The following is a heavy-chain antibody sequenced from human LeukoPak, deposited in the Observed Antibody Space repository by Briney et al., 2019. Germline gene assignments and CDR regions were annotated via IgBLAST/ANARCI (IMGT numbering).Heavy chain of an antibody. V-gene: IGHV1-46*01. Sequence: ASVKVSCKSSGYTITSYYMHWVRQAPGQGLEWMGIINPSGGSTSYAQKFQGRVTITADESTSTAYMELSSLRSEDTAVYYCARDGIAAAGTSYFDYWGQGTLVTVSS. CDR1: GYTITSYY. CDR2: INPSGGST. CDR3: ARDGIAAAGTSYFDY. J-gene: IGHJ4*02. D-gene: IGHD6-13*01.